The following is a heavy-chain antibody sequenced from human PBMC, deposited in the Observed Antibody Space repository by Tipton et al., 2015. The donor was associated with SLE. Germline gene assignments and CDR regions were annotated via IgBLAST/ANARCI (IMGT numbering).Heavy chain of an antibody. Sequence: TLSLTCTVSGDSINSYYWSWIRQPPGEGLEWIGYIYYREGTNYSPSLKSRFTISLDATKNQLSLKRTPVTAADTAVYYCARHHGSGWLYGLDVWGQGTTVTVSS. CDR2: IYYREGT. V-gene: IGHV4-59*08. CDR1: GDSINSYY. D-gene: IGHD6-19*01. J-gene: IGHJ6*02. CDR3: ARHHGSGWLYGLDV.